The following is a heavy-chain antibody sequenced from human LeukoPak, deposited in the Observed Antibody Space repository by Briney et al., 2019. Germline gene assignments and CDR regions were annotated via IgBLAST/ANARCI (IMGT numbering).Heavy chain of an antibody. J-gene: IGHJ4*02. CDR2: IIPIFGTA. CDR1: GGTFSSYA. D-gene: IGHD3-16*01. V-gene: IGHV1-69*06. CDR3: AGSYDYPDYFDY. Sequence: GSSVKVSCKASGGTFSSYAISWVRQAPGQGLGWMGGIIPIFGTANYAQKFQGRVTITADKSTSTAYMELSSLRSEDTAVYYCAGSYDYPDYFDYWGQGTLVTVSS.